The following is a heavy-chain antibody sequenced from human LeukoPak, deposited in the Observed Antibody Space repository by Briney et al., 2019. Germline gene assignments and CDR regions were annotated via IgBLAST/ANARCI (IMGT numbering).Heavy chain of an antibody. CDR2: IRSKAYGGTA. D-gene: IGHD2-2*01. CDR3: TVQVVPSDNWFDP. Sequence: GGSLRLSCAASGFTFSSYRMNWVRQVPGKGLEWLGCIRSKAYGGTAEYAASVKGRFTISRDDSKSVAYVQMNSLKTEDTAVYHCTVQVVPSDNWFDPWGQGTLVTVSS. J-gene: IGHJ5*02. CDR1: GFTFSSYR. V-gene: IGHV3-49*04.